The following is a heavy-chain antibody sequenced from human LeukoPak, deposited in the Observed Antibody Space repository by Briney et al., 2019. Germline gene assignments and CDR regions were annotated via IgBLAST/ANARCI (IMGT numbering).Heavy chain of an antibody. CDR2: IVVGSGYT. Sequence: SVKVSCKTSGFTFTNSAVQWVRQARGQRLEWIGWIVVGSGYTNYAQKFQERVTITRDMSTNTAYMELSSLRSEDTAVYYCAADGTIFEDAFDIWGQGTMVTVSS. D-gene: IGHD3-3*01. V-gene: IGHV1-58*01. CDR3: AADGTIFEDAFDI. J-gene: IGHJ3*02. CDR1: GFTFTNSA.